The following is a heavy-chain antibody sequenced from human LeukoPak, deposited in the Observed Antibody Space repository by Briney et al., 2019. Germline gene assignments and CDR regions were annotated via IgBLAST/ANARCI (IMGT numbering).Heavy chain of an antibody. Sequence: SGGSLRLSCAASGFTVSGDYMSWVRQAPGKGLEWVSVIYSGGDTYYADSVKGRFTISRDNSKNTLFLQMNSLRAEDTAEYYCARGDDYGGAWYYFDYWGQGTLVTVSS. CDR2: IYSGGDT. D-gene: IGHD4-23*01. CDR1: GFTVSGDY. J-gene: IGHJ4*02. V-gene: IGHV3-53*01. CDR3: ARGDDYGGAWYYFDY.